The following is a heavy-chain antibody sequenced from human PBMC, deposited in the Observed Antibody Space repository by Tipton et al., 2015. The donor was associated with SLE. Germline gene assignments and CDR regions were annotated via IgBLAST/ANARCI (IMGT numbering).Heavy chain of an antibody. V-gene: IGHV3-48*01. J-gene: IGHJ4*02. CDR2: ISSSSSTI. CDR3: ARERIRFLEWFQFDY. Sequence: SLRLSCAASGFTFSSYAMSWVRQAPGKGLEWVSAISSSSSTIYYADSVKGRFTISRDNAKNSLYLQMNSLRAEDTAVYYCARERIRFLEWFQFDYWGQGTLVTVSS. D-gene: IGHD3-3*01. CDR1: GFTFSSYA.